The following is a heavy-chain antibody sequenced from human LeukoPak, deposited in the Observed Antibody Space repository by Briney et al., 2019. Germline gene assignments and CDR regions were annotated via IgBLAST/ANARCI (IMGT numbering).Heavy chain of an antibody. Sequence: SETLSLTCTVSGGSISSGSYYWSWIRQPAGKGLEWIGRIYTSGSTNYNPSLKSRVTISVDTSKNQFSLKLSSVTAADTAVYYWARGPLFHDNCGPLFGLRVEYWGQGTPVNVSS. V-gene: IGHV4-61*02. CDR3: ARGPLFHDNCGPLFGLRVEY. D-gene: IGHD3-10*02. J-gene: IGHJ4*01. CDR1: GGSISSGSYY. CDR2: IYTSGST.